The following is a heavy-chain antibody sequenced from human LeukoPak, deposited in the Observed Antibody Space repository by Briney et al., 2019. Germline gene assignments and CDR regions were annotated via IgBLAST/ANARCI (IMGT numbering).Heavy chain of an antibody. CDR1: GFTFTSYV. Sequence: QPGGSLRLSCAASGFTFTSYVMTWVRQAPGKGLEWVSAISGRGVNTYFADSVMGRFTISRDNSQNTLYLQMNSLSAEDTAVYYCAKSGAGAEFYYLDSWGQGTLVTVSS. CDR3: AKSGAGAEFYYLDS. V-gene: IGHV3-23*01. J-gene: IGHJ4*02. CDR2: ISGRGVNT. D-gene: IGHD2/OR15-2a*01.